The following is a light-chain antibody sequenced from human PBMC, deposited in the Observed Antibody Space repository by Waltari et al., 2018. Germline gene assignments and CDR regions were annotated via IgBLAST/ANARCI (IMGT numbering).Light chain of an antibody. J-gene: IGKJ2*01. CDR1: QSVLYTSNNKNY. V-gene: IGKV4-1*01. CDR3: KQYYKSRT. Sequence: DIVMTQSPDSLAVSLGETATINCKSSQSVLYTSNNKNYLGWYQQKPGRPPRLPFYWASNGGSRVPDGSRAGGSGTDFTLTISSLQAEDVAIDYCKQYYKSRTFGQGTKLEIK. CDR2: WAS.